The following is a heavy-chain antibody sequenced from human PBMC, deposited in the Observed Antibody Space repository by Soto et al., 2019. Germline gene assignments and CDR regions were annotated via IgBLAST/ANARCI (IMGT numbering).Heavy chain of an antibody. Sequence: ASVNGACKASGGTFSSYAISWVRQAPGQGLEWMGGIIPIFGTANYAQKFQGRVTITADESTSTAYMELSSLRSEDTAVYYCARDIAVRLAAFDSCGQGTMVIVS. CDR2: IIPIFGTA. D-gene: IGHD6-13*01. J-gene: IGHJ3*02. V-gene: IGHV1-69*01. CDR3: ARDIAVRLAAFDS. CDR1: GGTFSSYA.